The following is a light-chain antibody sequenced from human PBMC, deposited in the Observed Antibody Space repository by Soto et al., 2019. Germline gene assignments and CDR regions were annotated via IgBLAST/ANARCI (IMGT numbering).Light chain of an antibody. V-gene: IGLV1-47*01. Sequence: QLVLTQPPSASGTPGQRVTISCSGSSSNIGSNYVYWYHQLPGTAPKLLIYRNNQRPSGVPDRFSGSKSGTSASLAISGLRSEDEADYYCAAWDDSLSGYVIFGGGTKLTVL. CDR1: SSNIGSNY. CDR3: AAWDDSLSGYVI. J-gene: IGLJ2*01. CDR2: RNN.